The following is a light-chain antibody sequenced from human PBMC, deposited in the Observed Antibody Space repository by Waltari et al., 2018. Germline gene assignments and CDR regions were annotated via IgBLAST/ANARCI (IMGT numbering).Light chain of an antibody. CDR3: CSYAGSSTVV. CDR1: SSALCTYNL. CDR2: EVT. J-gene: IGLJ2*01. V-gene: IGLV2-23*02. Sequence: QSALTQPASVSASPGQSITTSCTGTSSALCTYNLVSWYQQYHGKAPKLIIYEVTKRPSGVSNRFSGSKSGNTASLTISGLQAEDEADYYCCSYAGSSTVVFGGGTKVTVL.